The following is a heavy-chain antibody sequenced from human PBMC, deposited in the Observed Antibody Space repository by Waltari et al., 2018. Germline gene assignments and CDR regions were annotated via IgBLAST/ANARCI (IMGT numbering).Heavy chain of an antibody. CDR2: INGNGESV. J-gene: IGHJ3*01. D-gene: IGHD3-10*01. CDR3: AKDMGYHVSYYGASDV. Sequence: EVQLVESGGGLVQPGRSLRLSCAASGLTFDDYAMNWVREAPGQGLGWVAEINGNGESVGYGGSVRDRLTIARDHAKTSLNLQMNSLRPEDTALYYCAKDMGYHVSYYGASDVWGQGTMVTVSS. V-gene: IGHV3-9*01. CDR1: GLTFDDYA.